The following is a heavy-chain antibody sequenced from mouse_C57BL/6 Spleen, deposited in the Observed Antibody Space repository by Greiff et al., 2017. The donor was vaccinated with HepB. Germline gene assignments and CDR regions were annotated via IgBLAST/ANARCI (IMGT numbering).Heavy chain of an antibody. J-gene: IGHJ3*01. V-gene: IGHV1-22*01. CDR3: ARDGGLRSWFAY. Sequence: EVQLVESGPELVKPGASVKMSCKASGYTFTDYNMHWVKQSHGKSLEWIGYINPNNGGTSYNQKFKGKATLTVNKSSSTAYMELRSLTSEDSAVYYCARDGGLRSWFAYWGQGTLVTVSA. CDR2: INPNNGGT. D-gene: IGHD2-4*01. CDR1: GYTFTDYN.